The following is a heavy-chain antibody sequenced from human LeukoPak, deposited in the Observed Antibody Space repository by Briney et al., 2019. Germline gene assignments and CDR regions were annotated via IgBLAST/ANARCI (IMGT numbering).Heavy chain of an antibody. CDR1: GFTFTSSA. CDR2: IVVGSGNT. CDR3: ARVGGGSYYHFDY. J-gene: IGHJ4*02. D-gene: IGHD1-26*01. V-gene: IGHV1-58*02. Sequence: ASVKVSCKASGFTFTSSAMQWVRQARGQRLEWIGWIVVGSGNTNYAQKFQERVTITRDMSTSTAYMELSSLRSEDTAVYYCARVGGGSYYHFDYWGQGTLVTVSS.